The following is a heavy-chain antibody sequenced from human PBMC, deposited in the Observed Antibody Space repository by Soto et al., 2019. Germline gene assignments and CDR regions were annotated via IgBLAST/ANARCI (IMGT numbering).Heavy chain of an antibody. D-gene: IGHD2-15*01. CDR2: IYYSGST. CDR3: ARARGARYFDY. V-gene: IGHV4-30-4*01. Sequence: QVQLQESGPGLVKPSQTLSLTCTVSGGSISSGDYYWSWIRQPPGKGLEWIGYIYYSGSTYYTPSLKSRVTISVDTSKNQCSLNLSSVTAADTAVYYCARARGARYFDYWGQGTLVTVSS. J-gene: IGHJ4*02. CDR1: GGSISSGDYY.